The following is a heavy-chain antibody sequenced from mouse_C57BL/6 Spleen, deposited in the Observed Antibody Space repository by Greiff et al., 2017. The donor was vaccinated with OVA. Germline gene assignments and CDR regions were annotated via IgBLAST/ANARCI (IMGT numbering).Heavy chain of an antibody. CDR1: GYSFTSYY. Sequence: QVQLQQSGPELVKPGASVKISCKASGYSFTSYYIHWVKQRPGQGLEWIGWIYPGSGNTKYNEKFKGKATLTADTSSGTAYMQLSSLTSEDSAVYYCARRSPLITTVVASYYFDYWGQGTTLTVSS. CDR2: IYPGSGNT. D-gene: IGHD1-1*01. V-gene: IGHV1-66*01. CDR3: ARRSPLITTVVASYYFDY. J-gene: IGHJ2*01.